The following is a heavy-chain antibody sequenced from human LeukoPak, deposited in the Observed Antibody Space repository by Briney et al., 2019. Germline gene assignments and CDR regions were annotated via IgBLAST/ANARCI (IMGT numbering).Heavy chain of an antibody. Sequence: ASVTVSCMVSGYTLTELSMHWARPAPGKGLEWMGGFDPEDGETIYAQKFQGRVTMTEDTSTDTAYMELSSLRPEDTAMYYCARTNGHSYYYYMDVWGTGTTVTVSS. J-gene: IGHJ6*03. CDR2: FDPEDGET. V-gene: IGHV1-24*01. CDR1: GYTLTELS. D-gene: IGHD2-8*01. CDR3: ARTNGHSYYYYMDV.